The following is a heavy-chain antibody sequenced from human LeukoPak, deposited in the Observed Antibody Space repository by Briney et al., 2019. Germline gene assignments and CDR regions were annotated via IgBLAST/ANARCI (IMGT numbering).Heavy chain of an antibody. V-gene: IGHV4-34*01. CDR1: GGSFSGYY. CDR2: INHSGST. D-gene: IGHD2-2*01. CDR3: ARDRRSEYQLLHLEVWYFDL. J-gene: IGHJ2*01. Sequence: SETLSLTCAVYGGSFSGYYWSWIRQPPGKGLEWIGEINHSGSTNYNPSLKSRVTISVDTSKNQFSLKLSSVTAADTAVYYCARDRRSEYQLLHLEVWYFDLWGRGTLVTVSS.